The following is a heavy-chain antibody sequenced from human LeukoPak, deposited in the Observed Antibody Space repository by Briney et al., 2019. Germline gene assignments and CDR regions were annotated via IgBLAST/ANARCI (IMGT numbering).Heavy chain of an antibody. CDR3: ARGPGYSSGWYVLSVDY. V-gene: IGHV3-30-3*01. CDR1: GFTFSSYA. CDR2: ISYDGSIK. J-gene: IGHJ4*01. Sequence: GGSLRLSCAASGFTFSSYAMHWVRQAPGKGLEWVAVISYDGSIKYYADSVKGRFTTSRDNSKNMLYLQMNSLSAEDTAVYYCARGPGYSSGWYVLSVDYWGHGTLVTVSS. D-gene: IGHD6-19*01.